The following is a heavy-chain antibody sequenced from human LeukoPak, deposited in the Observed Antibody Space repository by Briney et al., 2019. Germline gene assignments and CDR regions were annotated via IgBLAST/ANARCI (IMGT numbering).Heavy chain of an antibody. Sequence: SETLSLTFAVSGGSISSSNWWSWVRQPPGKGLEWIGEIYHSGSTNYNPSLKSRVTISVDKSKNQFSLKLSSVTAADTAVYYCARLGIGAAIVVVPAATAYYFDYWGQGTLVTVSS. D-gene: IGHD2-2*01. CDR3: ARLGIGAAIVVVPAATAYYFDY. J-gene: IGHJ4*02. CDR2: IYHSGST. CDR1: GGSISSSNW. V-gene: IGHV4-4*02.